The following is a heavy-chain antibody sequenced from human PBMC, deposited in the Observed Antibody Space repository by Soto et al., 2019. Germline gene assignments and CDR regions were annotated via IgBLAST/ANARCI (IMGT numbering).Heavy chain of an antibody. D-gene: IGHD2-15*01. CDR3: ARLYCSASSCYSVGAFDI. CDR1: GFTFSSYG. J-gene: IGHJ3*02. CDR2: IWFDGSDK. V-gene: IGHV3-33*01. Sequence: LRLSCAASGFTFSSYGMHWVRQAPGKGLEWVALIWFDGSDKYYTESVKGRFTISRDNSKSTLYLQMNSLRAEDTAVYYCARLYCSASSCYSVGAFDIRGQGTMVTVS.